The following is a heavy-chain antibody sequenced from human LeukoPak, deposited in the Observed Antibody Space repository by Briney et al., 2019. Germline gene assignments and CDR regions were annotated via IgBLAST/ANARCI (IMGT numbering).Heavy chain of an antibody. CDR1: GGTFSSYA. J-gene: IGHJ5*02. CDR2: FIPIFGTA. V-gene: IGHV1-69*13. D-gene: IGHD2-15*01. Sequence: SVKVSCKASGGTFSSYAISWVRQAPGQGLEWMGGFIPIFGTANYAQKFQGRVTITADESTSTAYMELSSLRSEDTAVYYCARAPGSGGSSWFDPWGQGTLVTVSS. CDR3: ARAPGSGGSSWFDP.